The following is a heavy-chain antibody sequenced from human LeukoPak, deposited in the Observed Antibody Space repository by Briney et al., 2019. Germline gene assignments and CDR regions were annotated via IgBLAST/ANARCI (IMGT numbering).Heavy chain of an antibody. CDR2: INHSGST. Sequence: PSETLSLTCAAYGGSFSGYYWSWIRQPPGKGLEWIGEINHSGSTNYNPSLKSRVTISVDTSKNQFSLKLSSVTAADTAVYYCARQSYYGMDVWGQGTTVTVSS. CDR1: GGSFSGYY. J-gene: IGHJ6*02. V-gene: IGHV4-34*01. CDR3: ARQSYYGMDV.